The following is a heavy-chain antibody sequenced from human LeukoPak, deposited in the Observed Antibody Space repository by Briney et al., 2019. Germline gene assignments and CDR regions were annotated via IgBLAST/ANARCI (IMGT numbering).Heavy chain of an antibody. CDR1: VYTFTSYD. D-gene: IGHD5-18*01. V-gene: IGHV1-8*01. Sequence: ASVKVSCKASVYTFTSYDINWVRQAAGQGLEWMGWMNPNSGNTGYAQKFQGRVTMTRNTSISTAYMELSSLRSEDTAVYYCASGWSGEYSYGFLYYYDGMDVWGQGTTVTVSS. J-gene: IGHJ6*02. CDR3: ASGWSGEYSYGFLYYYDGMDV. CDR2: MNPNSGNT.